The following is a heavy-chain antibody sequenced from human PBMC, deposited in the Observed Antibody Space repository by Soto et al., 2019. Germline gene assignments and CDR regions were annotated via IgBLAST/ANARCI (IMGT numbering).Heavy chain of an antibody. D-gene: IGHD2-15*01. V-gene: IGHV3-74*01. CDR1: GFTLSSNW. Sequence: GSLRLSCAASGFTLSSNWMHWVRQAPGKGLVWVSLINSDGSSSRYADSVKGRFTISRDSAKNTLYLQMNSLKVDDTGVYYCARDSTVVTNSKYYYYYYGMDVWGQGTTVTVSS. CDR3: ARDSTVVTNSKYYYYYYGMDV. CDR2: INSDGSSS. J-gene: IGHJ6*02.